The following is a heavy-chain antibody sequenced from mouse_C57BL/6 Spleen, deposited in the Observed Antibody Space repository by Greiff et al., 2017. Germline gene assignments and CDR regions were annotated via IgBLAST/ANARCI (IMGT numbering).Heavy chain of an antibody. V-gene: IGHV1-50*01. CDR1: GYTFTSYW. J-gene: IGHJ3*01. CDR3: ASGNYYGSSFAY. CDR2: IDPSDSYI. Sequence: QVQLQQPGAELVQPGASVTLSCKASGYTFTSYWMQWVKQRPGQGLEWIGEIDPSDSYINYNQKFKGKATLAVETSSSTAYMQLSSLTSEDSAVYYCASGNYYGSSFAYWGQGTLVTVAA. D-gene: IGHD1-1*01.